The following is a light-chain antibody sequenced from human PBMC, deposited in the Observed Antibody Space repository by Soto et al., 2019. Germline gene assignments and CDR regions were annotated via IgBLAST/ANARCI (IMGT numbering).Light chain of an antibody. J-gene: IGKJ1*01. CDR2: KAS. CDR1: QTISSW. V-gene: IGKV1-5*03. Sequence: DIQMTQSPSTLSRSVGDRVTITCRASQTISSWLAWYQQKPGKAPKLLIYKASTLKSGVPSRFSGSGSGTELTLTSSSLQSDDFATYYCQHYNSYSEAFGRGTKVELK. CDR3: QHYNSYSEA.